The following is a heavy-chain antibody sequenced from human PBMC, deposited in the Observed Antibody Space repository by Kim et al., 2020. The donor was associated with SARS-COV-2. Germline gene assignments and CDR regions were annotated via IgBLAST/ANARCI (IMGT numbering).Heavy chain of an antibody. V-gene: IGHV3-30*04. J-gene: IGHJ4*02. D-gene: IGHD3-10*01. CDR3: ARGPLLWFGELFDY. CDR1: GFTFSSYA. Sequence: GGSLRLSCAAPGFTFSSYAMHWVRQAPGKGLEWVAVISYDGSNKYYADSVKGRFTISRDNSKNTLYLQMNSLRAEDTAVYYCARGPLLWFGELFDYWGQGTLVTVSS. CDR2: ISYDGSNK.